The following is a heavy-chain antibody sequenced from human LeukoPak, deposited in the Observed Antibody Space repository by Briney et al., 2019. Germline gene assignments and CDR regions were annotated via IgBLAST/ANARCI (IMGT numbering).Heavy chain of an antibody. CDR1: GYTLTELS. Sequence: ASVKVSCKVSGYTLTELSMHWVRQAPGKGLEWMGGFDPEDGETIYAQKFQGRVTMTEDTSTDTAYMELSSLRSEDTAVYYCATHPLSGNYSILAAFDIWGQGTMVTVSS. J-gene: IGHJ3*02. V-gene: IGHV1-24*01. D-gene: IGHD1-26*01. CDR3: ATHPLSGNYSILAAFDI. CDR2: FDPEDGET.